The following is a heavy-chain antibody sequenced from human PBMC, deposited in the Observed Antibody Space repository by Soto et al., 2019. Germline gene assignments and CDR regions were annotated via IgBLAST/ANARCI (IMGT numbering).Heavy chain of an antibody. V-gene: IGHV4-31*03. CDR1: GDSVNSAY. CDR2: IHHTGRT. D-gene: IGHD6-6*01. CDR3: ARTDAYNSSFFDS. J-gene: IGHJ4*02. Sequence: QVQLQEMGPGLVKPSQPLTITCTVSGDSVNSAYWSWIRQLPGKGLEWMGNIHHTGRTFYNPSLKSRVAISIDTSKPLFSLKMRSITAADTAVYYCARTDAYNSSFFDSWGQGAVVTVSS.